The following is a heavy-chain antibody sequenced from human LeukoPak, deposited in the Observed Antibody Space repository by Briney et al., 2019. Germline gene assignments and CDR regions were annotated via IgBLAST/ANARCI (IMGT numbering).Heavy chain of an antibody. CDR1: GYTFTGHY. Sequence: ASVKVSCKASGYTFTGHYMHWVRQAPGQGLEWMGWINPNSGGTNYAQKFQGRVTMTRDTSISTAYMELSRLRSDDTAVYYCARQWLGPKYIQHWGQGTLVTVSS. CDR2: INPNSGGT. CDR3: ARQWLGPKYIQH. V-gene: IGHV1-2*02. D-gene: IGHD6-19*01. J-gene: IGHJ1*01.